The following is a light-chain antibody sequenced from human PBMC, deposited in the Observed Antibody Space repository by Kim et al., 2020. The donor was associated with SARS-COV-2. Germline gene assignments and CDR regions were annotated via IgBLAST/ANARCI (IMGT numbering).Light chain of an antibody. CDR1: KDIAKS. Sequence: IQMTQSPPSLSASVGDRVTIICRASKDIAKSLNWYQKKPGKAPRLLIYDAANVEVGVPSRFSGSGSGTVFTLTINSLQPEDIATYYCQQVYNLPITFGQGTRLEIK. CDR2: DAA. CDR3: QQVYNLPIT. V-gene: IGKV1-33*01. J-gene: IGKJ5*01.